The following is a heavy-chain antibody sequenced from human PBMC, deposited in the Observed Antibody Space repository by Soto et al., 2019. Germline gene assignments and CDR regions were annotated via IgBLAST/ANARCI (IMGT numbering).Heavy chain of an antibody. Sequence: QTLSLTCAISGDRVSSNTAAWSWIRQSPSRGLEWLGRTYYRSKWINDYAVSVKSRISINPDTSKNQFSLQLNSVTPEDTAVYYCARGTFYNGLDYWGQGTLVSVSS. CDR2: TYYRSKWIN. CDR1: GDRVSSNTAA. V-gene: IGHV6-1*01. CDR3: ARGTFYNGLDY. D-gene: IGHD1-1*01. J-gene: IGHJ4*02.